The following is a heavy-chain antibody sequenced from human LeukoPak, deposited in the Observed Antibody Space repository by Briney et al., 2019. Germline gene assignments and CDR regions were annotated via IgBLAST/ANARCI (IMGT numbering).Heavy chain of an antibody. CDR3: AKDLEHYDSSGYYRY. J-gene: IGHJ4*02. D-gene: IGHD3-22*01. CDR2: ISGSGGST. Sequence: PGGSLRLSCAASGFTFSSYAMSWVRQAPGKGLEWVSAISGSGGSTYYADSVKGRLTISRDNSRNTLYLQMNSLRAEDTAVYYCAKDLEHYDSSGYYRYWGQGTLVTVSS. CDR1: GFTFSSYA. V-gene: IGHV3-23*01.